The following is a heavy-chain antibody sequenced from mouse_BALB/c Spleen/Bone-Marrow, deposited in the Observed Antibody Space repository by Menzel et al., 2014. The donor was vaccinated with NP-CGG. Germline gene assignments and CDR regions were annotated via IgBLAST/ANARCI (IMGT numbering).Heavy chain of an antibody. CDR2: IYPRNVNT. J-gene: IGHJ4*01. D-gene: IGHD2-3*01. CDR3: ARWLLPYYAMDY. V-gene: IGHV1S56*01. CDR1: GYTFTTYY. Sequence: QVQLQQSGPELVKPGASVRMSCKASGYTFTTYYIHWVKQRPGQGLEWIGWIYPRNVNTNYNEKFRGKATLTADKSSSTDYMQLSSLTSEDSAVYFCARWLLPYYAMDYWGQGTSVTVSS.